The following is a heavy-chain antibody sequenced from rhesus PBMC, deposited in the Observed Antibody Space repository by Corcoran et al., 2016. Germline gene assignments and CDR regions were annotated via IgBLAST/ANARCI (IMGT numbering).Heavy chain of an antibody. Sequence: QVQLPESSPGLVKPSETLSLTCAVSGGSFSSYWWSWIRPPPGKGLEWIGEIMGNSWSTHYHPPRKRGASSTEDASKNQFSLTRRSVTAADAAVYYCARRRGGGASRYFDLWGPGTPITISS. CDR2: IMGNSWST. CDR3: ARRRGGGASRYFDL. CDR1: GGSFSSYW. V-gene: IGHV4-80*01. D-gene: IGHD2-39*02. J-gene: IGHJ2*01.